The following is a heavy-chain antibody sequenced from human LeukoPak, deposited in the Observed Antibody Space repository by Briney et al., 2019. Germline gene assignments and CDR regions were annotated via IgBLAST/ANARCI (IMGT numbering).Heavy chain of an antibody. CDR2: ISSSSSYI. CDR1: GFTLSSYT. V-gene: IGHV3-21*01. Sequence: PGGSLRLSCPASGFTLSSYTMNWVRQAPGKGLEWVSSISSSSSYIYYADSVKGRFTISRDNAKNSLYLQMNSLRAEGTAVYYCARNRNDYGDYVYDYWGQGTLVTVSS. D-gene: IGHD4-17*01. J-gene: IGHJ4*02. CDR3: ARNRNDYGDYVYDY.